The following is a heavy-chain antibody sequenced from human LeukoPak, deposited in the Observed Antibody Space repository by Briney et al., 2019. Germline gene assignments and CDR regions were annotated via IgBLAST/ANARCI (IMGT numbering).Heavy chain of an antibody. CDR3: ARERDGSGTQRGLDY. CDR1: GGSISSSSYY. Sequence: SETLSLTCTVSGGSISSSSYYWGWIRQPPGKGLEWIGSIYYSGSTYYNPSLKSRVTISVDTSKNQFSLKLSSVTAADTAVYYCARERDGSGTQRGLDYWGQGTLVTVSS. J-gene: IGHJ4*02. CDR2: IYYSGST. V-gene: IGHV4-39*07. D-gene: IGHD3-10*01.